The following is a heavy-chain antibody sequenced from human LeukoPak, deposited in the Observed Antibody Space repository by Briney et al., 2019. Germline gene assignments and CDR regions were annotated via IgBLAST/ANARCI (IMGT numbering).Heavy chain of an antibody. J-gene: IGHJ4*02. V-gene: IGHV3-30*18. Sequence: GGSLRLSCAASGFTFRSYGMHWVRQAPGKGLEWVAVISNDGTNKYYADSVKGRFTVSRDDSKNTLYLQMSSLRPEDTAVYYCSKEKYRGYSYGSGDYWGQGTLVTVSS. D-gene: IGHD5-18*01. CDR1: GFTFRSYG. CDR3: SKEKYRGYSYGSGDY. CDR2: ISNDGTNK.